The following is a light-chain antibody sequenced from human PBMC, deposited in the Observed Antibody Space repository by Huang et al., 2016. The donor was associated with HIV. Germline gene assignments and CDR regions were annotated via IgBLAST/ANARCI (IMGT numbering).Light chain of an antibody. J-gene: IGKJ1*01. Sequence: DIVMTQSPDSPAVSPGERATINCKSSKSVFYSLSKKNYLAWFQQKPGRPPKLLIYWATTRESGVPDRFSGSGSGTDFTLTINNLQAEDVAVYFCLQYYSVPQTFGHGTKVEI. CDR2: WAT. V-gene: IGKV4-1*01. CDR1: KSVFYSLSKKNY. CDR3: LQYYSVPQT.